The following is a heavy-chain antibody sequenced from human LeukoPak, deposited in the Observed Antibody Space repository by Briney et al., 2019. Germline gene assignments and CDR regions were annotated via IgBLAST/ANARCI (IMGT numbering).Heavy chain of an antibody. CDR3: AKVLGGLWPGIDY. D-gene: IGHD2-15*01. J-gene: IGHJ4*02. V-gene: IGHV3-74*01. CDR1: GFTFSTHS. CDR2: INSDGSST. Sequence: PGGSLRLSCTASGFTFSTHSMHWVRQAPGKGPVWVSRINSDGSSTRYADSATGRFTISRDNAKNTVYLQMNSLRAEDTAVYYCAKVLGGLWPGIDYWGQGTVVTVSS.